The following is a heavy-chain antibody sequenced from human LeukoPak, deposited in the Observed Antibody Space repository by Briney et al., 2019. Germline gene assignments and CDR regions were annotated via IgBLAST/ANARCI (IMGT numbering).Heavy chain of an antibody. J-gene: IGHJ4*02. Sequence: SETLSLTCTLSGGSISSGSYYWSWIRQPAGKGLEWIGRIYTGGSTNYNPSLKSRVTISVDTSKNQFSLNLNSVTAADTAVYYCARLGLSESYYYWGQGTLVTVSS. D-gene: IGHD1-26*01. V-gene: IGHV4-61*02. CDR2: IYTGGST. CDR3: ARLGLSESYYY. CDR1: GGSISSGSYY.